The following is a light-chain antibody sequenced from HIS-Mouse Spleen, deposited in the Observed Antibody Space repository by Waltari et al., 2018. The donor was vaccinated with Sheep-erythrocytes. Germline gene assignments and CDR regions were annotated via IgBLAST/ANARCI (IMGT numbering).Light chain of an antibody. J-gene: IGLJ1*01. CDR2: EVS. Sequence: QSALTQPPSASGSPGQSVTISCTGTSSDVGGYNSVPWYQQHPGKAPKPMIYEVSKRPSGVPDRFSGSKSGNTASLTVSGLQAEDEADYYCSSYAGSNNYVFGTGTKVTVL. V-gene: IGLV2-8*01. CDR3: SSYAGSNNYV. CDR1: SSDVGGYNS.